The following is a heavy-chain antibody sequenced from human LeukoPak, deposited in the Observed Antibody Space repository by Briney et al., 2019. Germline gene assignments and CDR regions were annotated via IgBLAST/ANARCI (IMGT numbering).Heavy chain of an antibody. V-gene: IGHV3-23*01. J-gene: IGHJ4*02. CDR1: GFPFSTYT. CDR2: ITGSGGFT. Sequence: GGSLRLSCAASGFPFSTYTMNWVRQAPGKGLEWVSVITGSGGFTQYADSVKGRFTISRDNSKNTVYLQMNSLRVEDTALYYCVRSLDYWGQGTLVTVSS. CDR3: VRSLDY.